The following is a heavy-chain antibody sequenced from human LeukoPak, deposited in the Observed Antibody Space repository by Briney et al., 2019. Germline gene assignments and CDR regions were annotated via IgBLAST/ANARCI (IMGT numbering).Heavy chain of an antibody. V-gene: IGHV3-23*01. J-gene: IGHJ4*02. CDR2: ISRSGDTT. D-gene: IGHD1-26*01. CDR1: GFMLSTYV. CDR3: AKLVGATMTSDY. Sequence: PGGSLRLSCAASGFMLSTYVMTWVRQAPGKGLEWVSSISRSGDTTYYGDSVKGRFTISRDNSKNTLYLQMNSLRGDDTAIYYCAKLVGATMTSDYWGQGILVTVS.